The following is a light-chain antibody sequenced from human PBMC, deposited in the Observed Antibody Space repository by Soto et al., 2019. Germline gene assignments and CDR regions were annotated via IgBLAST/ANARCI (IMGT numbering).Light chain of an antibody. CDR2: AAS. J-gene: IGKJ1*01. CDR3: QKYNSAPRT. Sequence: DIQMPQSPSSLSASVGDRVTITCLASQGISNYLAWYQQKPGKVPKLLIYAASTLQSGVPSRFSGSGSGTDFTLTISSLQPEDVATYYCQKYNSAPRTFGQGTKVEIK. V-gene: IGKV1-27*01. CDR1: QGISNY.